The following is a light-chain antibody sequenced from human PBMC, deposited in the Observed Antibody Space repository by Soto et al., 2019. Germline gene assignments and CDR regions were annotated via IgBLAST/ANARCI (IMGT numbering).Light chain of an antibody. CDR1: QSVSSSY. CDR3: QHYVNSPYT. V-gene: IGKV3-20*01. J-gene: IGKJ2*01. Sequence: EIVLTQSPGTVSLSPGERATLSCRASQSVSSSYLAWYQQKPGQAPRLLIYGASTRATGIPDRFSGSGSGTDFTLTINRLEPEDFAVYYCQHYVNSPYTFGQGTKLEIK. CDR2: GAS.